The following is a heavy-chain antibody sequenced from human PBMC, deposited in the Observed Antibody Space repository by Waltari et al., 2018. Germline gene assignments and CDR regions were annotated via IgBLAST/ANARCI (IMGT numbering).Heavy chain of an antibody. J-gene: IGHJ4*02. Sequence: QVQLVQSGAEVKKPGSSVMVSCKASGGTFSNYGINWVRQAPGQGLEWMGRIIPNFGKAHYAQKFQGRVTITADKSTSTAYMELSSLRSEDTAVYYCVRGRSASGFDFWGQGTLVTVSS. CDR2: IIPNFGKA. CDR3: VRGRSASGFDF. CDR1: GGTFSNYG. V-gene: IGHV1-69*04. D-gene: IGHD1-26*01.